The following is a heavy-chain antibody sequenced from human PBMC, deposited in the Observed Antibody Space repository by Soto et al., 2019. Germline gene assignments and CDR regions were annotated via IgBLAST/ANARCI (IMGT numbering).Heavy chain of an antibody. CDR3: ARAYSTYGDYGHYYYYMDV. CDR1: GFTFSSYD. V-gene: IGHV3-13*01. CDR2: IGTAGDT. J-gene: IGHJ6*03. Sequence: GGSLRLSCAASGFTFSSYDMHWVRQATGKGLEWVSAIGTAGDTYYPGSVKGRFTISRENAKNSLYLQMNSLRAGDTAVYYCARAYSTYGDYGHYYYYMDVWGKGTTVTVSS. D-gene: IGHD4-17*01.